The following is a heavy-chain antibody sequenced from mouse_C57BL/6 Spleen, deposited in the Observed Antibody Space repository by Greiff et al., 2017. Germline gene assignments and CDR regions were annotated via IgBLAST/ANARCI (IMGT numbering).Heavy chain of an antibody. V-gene: IGHV1-80*01. Sequence: VKLVESGAELVKPGASVKISCKASGYAFSSYWMNWVKQRPGKGLEWIGQIYPGDGDTNYNGKFKGKATLTADKSSSTAYMQLSSLTSEDSAVYFCARKGGSSLYAMDYWGQGTSVTVSS. J-gene: IGHJ4*01. CDR2: IYPGDGDT. CDR1: GYAFSSYW. CDR3: ARKGGSSLYAMDY. D-gene: IGHD1-1*01.